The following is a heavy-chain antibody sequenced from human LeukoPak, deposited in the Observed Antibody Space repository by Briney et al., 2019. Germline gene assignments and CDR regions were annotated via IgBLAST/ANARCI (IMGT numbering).Heavy chain of an antibody. D-gene: IGHD2-21*02. V-gene: IGHV5-51*01. CDR3: ARRKYCGGGCYADFHGMGV. J-gene: IGHJ6*02. CDR2: IYPGDSDT. Sequence: GESLQVSCEASGYIFTSYWINWVRQMPGKGLELMGMIYPGDSDTRYSPSFQGQVTISVDKSISTAYLQWSSLKASDTAMYYCARRKYCGGGCYADFHGMGVWGQGTTVTVSS. CDR1: GYIFTSYW.